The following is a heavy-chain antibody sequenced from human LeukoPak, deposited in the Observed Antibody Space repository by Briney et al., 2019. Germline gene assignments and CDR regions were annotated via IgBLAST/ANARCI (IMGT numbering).Heavy chain of an antibody. V-gene: IGHV4-4*02. Sequence: PSGTLSLTCAVSGGSISSSNWWSWVRQPPGKGLEWIGEIYHSGSTNYNPSLKSRVTISVDTSKNQFSLKLSSVTAADTAVYYCARGGLQIRFKIVVVVAATSNWFDPWGQGTLVTVSS. CDR3: ARGGLQIRFKIVVVVAATSNWFDP. CDR1: GGSISSSNW. D-gene: IGHD2-15*01. CDR2: IYHSGST. J-gene: IGHJ5*02.